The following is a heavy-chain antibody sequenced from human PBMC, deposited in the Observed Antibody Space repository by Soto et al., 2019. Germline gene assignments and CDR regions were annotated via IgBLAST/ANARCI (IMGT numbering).Heavy chain of an antibody. CDR2: IYNSGST. D-gene: IGHD3-22*01. V-gene: IGHV4-4*07. CDR1: GGSISSYY. CDR3: ARGGSPDNYYDSSGYYYAWFDP. J-gene: IGHJ5*02. Sequence: ASETLSLTCTVSGGSISSYYWSWTRQPAGKGLEWIGRIYNSGSTKYNPSLKSRVSMSVDTSKNQFSLKLSSVTAADTAVYYCARGGSPDNYYDSSGYYYAWFDPWGQGTLVTVSS.